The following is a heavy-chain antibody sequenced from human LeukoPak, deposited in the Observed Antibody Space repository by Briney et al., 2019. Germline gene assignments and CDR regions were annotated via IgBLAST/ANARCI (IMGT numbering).Heavy chain of an antibody. J-gene: IGHJ4*02. Sequence: ASVKVPCKASGGTFSSYAISWVRQAPGQGLEWMGRIIPIFGTANYAQKFQGRVTITTDESTSTAYMELSSLRSEDTAVYYCASDVTIFGVRDYYFDYWGQGTLVTVSS. CDR3: ASDVTIFGVRDYYFDY. CDR1: GGTFSSYA. V-gene: IGHV1-69*05. CDR2: IIPIFGTA. D-gene: IGHD3-3*01.